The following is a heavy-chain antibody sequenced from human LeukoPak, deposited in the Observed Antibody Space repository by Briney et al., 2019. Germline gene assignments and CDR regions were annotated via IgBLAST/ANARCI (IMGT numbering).Heavy chain of an antibody. CDR2: ISSSSSYI. D-gene: IGHD5-18*01. CDR1: GFTFSSYS. V-gene: IGHV3-21*01. J-gene: IGHJ4*02. Sequence: PGGSLRLSCAASGFTFSSYSMNWVRQAPGKGLEWVSSISSSSSYIYYADSVKGRFTISRDNAKNSLYLQMNSLGAEDTAVYYCARRYSYGPGYYFDYWGQGTLVTVSS. CDR3: ARRYSYGPGYYFDY.